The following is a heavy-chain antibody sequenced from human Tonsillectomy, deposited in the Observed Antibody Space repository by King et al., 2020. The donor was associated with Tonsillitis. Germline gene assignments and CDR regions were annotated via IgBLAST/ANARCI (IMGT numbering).Heavy chain of an antibody. CDR3: AKGGTFYHILTEYNKGGFDS. V-gene: IGHV3-53*01. J-gene: IGHJ4*02. D-gene: IGHD3-9*01. CDR2: IYSGGTT. Sequence: VQLVESGGGLIQPEGSLRLSCAASGFTVSTNYMSWVRQAPGKGLEWVSVIYSGGTTYYADSVKGRFTISRDNSKNTLYLQMNSLRAEDTAVYYCAKGGTFYHILTEYNKGGFDSWGQGTLVTVSS. CDR1: GFTVSTNY.